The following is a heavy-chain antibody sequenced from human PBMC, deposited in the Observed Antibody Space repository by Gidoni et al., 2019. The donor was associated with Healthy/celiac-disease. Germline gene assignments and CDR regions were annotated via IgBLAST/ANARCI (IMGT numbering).Heavy chain of an antibody. V-gene: IGHV3-30-3*01. Sequence: QVQLVESGGGVVQPGRSLRLSCAASGFTFSSYAMHWVRQAPGKGLEWVAVISYDGSNKYYADSVKGRFTISRDNSKNTLYLQMNSLRAEDTAVYYCARAAYYDFWSGYSLYWYFDLWGRGTLVTVSS. CDR1: GFTFSSYA. CDR3: ARAAYYDFWSGYSLYWYFDL. D-gene: IGHD3-3*01. J-gene: IGHJ2*01. CDR2: ISYDGSNK.